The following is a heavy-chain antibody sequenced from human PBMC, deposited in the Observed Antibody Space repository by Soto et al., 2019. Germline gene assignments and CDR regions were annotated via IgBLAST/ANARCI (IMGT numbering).Heavy chain of an antibody. J-gene: IGHJ4*02. CDR1: GGTFIRDI. CDR2: ITPIFSTT. Sequence: QVQLVQSGAEVKKPGSSVKVSCRASGGTFIRDIVTWVRQAPGQGLEWMGGITPIFSTTNYAKKVRGRVTITEDKSTNTAYMALSSLTSEDTAVYYCARGGGSGTYNAAYFDFWGQGTLVTVSS. V-gene: IGHV1-69*06. D-gene: IGHD3-10*01. CDR3: ARGGGSGTYNAAYFDF.